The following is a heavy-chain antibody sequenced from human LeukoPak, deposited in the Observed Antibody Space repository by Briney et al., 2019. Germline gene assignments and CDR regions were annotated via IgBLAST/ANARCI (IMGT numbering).Heavy chain of an antibody. V-gene: IGHV3-7*04. CDR3: ARDLVYGSGNFDC. D-gene: IGHD3-10*01. CDR1: GFTFSRYW. Sequence: GWSLRLSCAASGFTFSRYWMSWVRQAPGTGLDWVANIKHDGSDRYYVDSVKGRFTISRDNAKNSLYLQMNNLRAEDTAVYYCARDLVYGSGNFDCWGQGTLVIVSS. J-gene: IGHJ4*02. CDR2: IKHDGSDR.